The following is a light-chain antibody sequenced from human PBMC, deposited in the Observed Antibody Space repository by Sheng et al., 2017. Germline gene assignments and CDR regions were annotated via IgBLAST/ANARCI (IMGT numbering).Light chain of an antibody. CDR2: AAS. CDR1: QGISSY. CDR3: QQYYSYPRWT. V-gene: IGKV1-8*01. J-gene: IGKJ1*01. Sequence: AIRMTQSPSSFSASTGDRVTITCRASQGISSYLAWYQQKPGKAPKLLIYAASTLSKWGPDSRFSGSGSGTDFTLTISCLQSEDFATYYCQQYYSYPRWTFGQGTKVEIK.